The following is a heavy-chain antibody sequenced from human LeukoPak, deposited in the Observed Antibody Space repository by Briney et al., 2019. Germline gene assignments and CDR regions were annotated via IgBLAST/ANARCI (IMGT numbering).Heavy chain of an antibody. Sequence: GGSLRLSCAASGFTLSSYSMNWVRQAPGGGLGWVSFISGSSTYINHAESVKGRFTISRDNAKNSLYLQMDSLRAEDTAVYFCARSSGWRFDYWGQGTLVTVSS. V-gene: IGHV3-21*01. J-gene: IGHJ4*02. D-gene: IGHD6-19*01. CDR3: ARSSGWRFDY. CDR1: GFTLSSYS. CDR2: ISGSSTYI.